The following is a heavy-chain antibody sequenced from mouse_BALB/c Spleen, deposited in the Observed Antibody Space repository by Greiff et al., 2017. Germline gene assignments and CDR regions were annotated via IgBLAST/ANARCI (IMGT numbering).Heavy chain of an antibody. J-gene: IGHJ2*01. CDR3: ARHDYGYDDY. CDR1: GFAFSSYD. CDR2: ISSGGGST. D-gene: IGHD2-2*01. V-gene: IGHV5-12-1*01. Sequence: EVKLQESGGDLVKPGGSLKLSCAASGFAFSSYDMSWVRQTPEKRLEWVAYISSGGGSTYYPDTVKGRFTISRDNAKNTLYLQMSSLKSEDTAVYYCARHDYGYDDYWGQGTTLTVSS.